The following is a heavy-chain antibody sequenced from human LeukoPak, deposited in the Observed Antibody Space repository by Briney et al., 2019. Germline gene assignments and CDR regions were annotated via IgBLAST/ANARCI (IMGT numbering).Heavy chain of an antibody. CDR3: ARVGSLVMWAFDS. J-gene: IGHJ4*02. CDR2: VNPYSGGT. D-gene: IGHD3-16*01. CDR1: GYIFTDKY. V-gene: IGHV1-2*02. Sequence: ASVKVSCKTSGYIFTDKYIHWVRQAPGQGLEWMGWVNPYSGGTNYAQKFQGRVTMTRDTSITTAFLELSSLRSDDTAVYYCARVGSLVMWAFDSWGQGTLVTVSS.